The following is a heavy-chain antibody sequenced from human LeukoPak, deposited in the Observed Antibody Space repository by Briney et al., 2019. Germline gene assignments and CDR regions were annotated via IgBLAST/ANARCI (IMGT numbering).Heavy chain of an antibody. CDR2: IYYSGST. CDR1: GGSISSYY. Sequence: SETLSLTCTVSGGSISSYYWSWIRRPPGKGLEWIGYIYYSGSTNYNPSLKSRVTISVDTSKNQFSLKLSSVTAADTAVYYCARQVAAPGKYYFDYWGQGTLVTVSS. CDR3: ARQVAAPGKYYFDY. D-gene: IGHD2-15*01. J-gene: IGHJ4*02. V-gene: IGHV4-59*08.